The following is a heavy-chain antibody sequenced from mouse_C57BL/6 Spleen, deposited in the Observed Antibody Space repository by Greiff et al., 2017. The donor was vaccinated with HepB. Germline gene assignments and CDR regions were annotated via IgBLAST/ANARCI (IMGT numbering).Heavy chain of an antibody. CDR2: ISSGGSYT. CDR1: GFTFSSYG. CDR3: ARHSVYYFDY. J-gene: IGHJ2*01. V-gene: IGHV5-6*01. Sequence: EVMLVESGGDLVKPGGSLKLSCAASGFTFSSYGMSWVRQTPDKRLEWVATISSGGSYTYYPDSVKGRFTISRYNAKNPLYRQMSSLKSEDTAMYYCARHSVYYFDYWGQGTTLTVSS.